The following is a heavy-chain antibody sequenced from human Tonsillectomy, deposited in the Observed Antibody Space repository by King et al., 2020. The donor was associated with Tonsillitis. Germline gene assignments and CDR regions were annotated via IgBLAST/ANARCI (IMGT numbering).Heavy chain of an antibody. CDR3: ARERITMIVVVNDAFDI. V-gene: IGHV3-11*01. J-gene: IGHJ3*02. CDR2: ISSSGSTI. CDR1: GFTFSDYY. D-gene: IGHD3-22*01. Sequence: VQLVESGGGLVKPGGSLRLSCAASGFTFSDYYMSWIRQAPGKGLEWVSYISSSGSTIYYPDSVKGRFTILRDNAKNSRYLQMNSLRAEDTAVYYCARERITMIVVVNDAFDIWGQGTMVTVSS.